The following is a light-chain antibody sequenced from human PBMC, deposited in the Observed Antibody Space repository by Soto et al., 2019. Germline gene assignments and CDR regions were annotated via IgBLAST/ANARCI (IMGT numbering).Light chain of an antibody. CDR3: QQYNAWRT. CDR2: GAS. CDR1: QSVSSSY. J-gene: IGKJ1*01. V-gene: IGKV3-15*01. Sequence: EIVLTQSPVTLSLSPGERATLSCRASQSVSSSYLAWYQQKPGQAPRLLIYGASSRATGIPARFSGSGSGTEFTLTISSLQSEDFAVYYCQQYNAWRTFGQGTKVDIK.